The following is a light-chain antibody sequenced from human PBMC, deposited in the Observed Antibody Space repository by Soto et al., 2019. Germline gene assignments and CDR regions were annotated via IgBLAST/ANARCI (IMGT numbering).Light chain of an antibody. J-gene: IGLJ1*01. Sequence: QSSLAQPASVSGSPGQSITISCTGTSDDVGAYNSVSWYQQLPHKAPQVILYKGTQRPSGVSSRFSGSTSGNAASLTISGLQADDEADYFGCSSSTEVTYVVANGTKVTV. CDR1: SDDVGAYNS. CDR2: KGT. V-gene: IGLV2-23*01. CDR3: CSSSTEVTYV.